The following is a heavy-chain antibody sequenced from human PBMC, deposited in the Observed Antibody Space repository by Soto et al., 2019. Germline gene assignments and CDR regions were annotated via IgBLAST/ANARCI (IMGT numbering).Heavy chain of an antibody. CDR2: IYYTGST. J-gene: IGHJ5*02. CDR3: ARDRRSAHGTRGSIDP. V-gene: IGHV4-31*03. D-gene: IGHD6-13*01. CDR1: GGYIGSGGYY. Sequence: QVQLQESGPGLVKPSQTLSLTCNVSGGYIGSGGYYWSWIRQHPGKDLEWIGYIYYTGSTYYNRSLRSGVSMSVDTSKNQFSLKLTSVTAADTAVYYCARDRRSAHGTRGSIDPWGQGTMVTVSA.